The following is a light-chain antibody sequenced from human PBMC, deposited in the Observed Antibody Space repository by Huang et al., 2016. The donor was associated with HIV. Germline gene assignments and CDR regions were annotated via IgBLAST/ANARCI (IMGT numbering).Light chain of an antibody. J-gene: IGKJ4*01. CDR3: HQRYSWPLT. V-gene: IGKV3-11*01. CDR2: GAS. CDR1: QSVSTY. Sequence: EIALTQSPATLSLSPGERATLSCRASQSVSTYVAWFQQKPGQAPRLIIYGASNRATGIPARFSGRGSGTDFTLTISSLEPEDFAVYYCHQRYSWPLTFGGGTKVEIK.